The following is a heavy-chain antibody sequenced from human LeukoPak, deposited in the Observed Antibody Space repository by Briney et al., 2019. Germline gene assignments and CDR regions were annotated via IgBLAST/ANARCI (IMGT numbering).Heavy chain of an antibody. Sequence: GGSLRLSCAASGFTFSAYWMHWVRQAPGKGLVWVSRIDTVGSTTTYADSVKGRFTISRDNATNTLHLQMSSLTADDTGVYYCARVRSGSDDWVYPWGQGTLVTVSS. CDR3: ARVRSGSDDWVYP. J-gene: IGHJ5*02. CDR1: GFTFSAYW. CDR2: IDTVGSTT. V-gene: IGHV3-74*03. D-gene: IGHD3-3*01.